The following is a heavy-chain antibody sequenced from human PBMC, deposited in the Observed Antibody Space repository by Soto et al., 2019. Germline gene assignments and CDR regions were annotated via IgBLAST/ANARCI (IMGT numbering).Heavy chain of an antibody. Sequence: QVQLQESGPGLVKPSGTLSLTCAVSGGSISSSNWWSWVRQPPGKGLEWIGEIYHSGSTNYNPSLTSRVTISVDKTKNQFSQKLSSVTAADTAVYYCARVLDTAMVMDYYYYGMDVWGQGTTVTVSS. D-gene: IGHD5-18*01. CDR3: ARVLDTAMVMDYYYYGMDV. V-gene: IGHV4-4*02. CDR1: GGSISSSNW. CDR2: IYHSGST. J-gene: IGHJ6*02.